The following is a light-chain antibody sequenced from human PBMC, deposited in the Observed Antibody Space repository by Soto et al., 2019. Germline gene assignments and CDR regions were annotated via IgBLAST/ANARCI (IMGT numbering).Light chain of an antibody. CDR3: QQYNTYAT. CDR2: EAP. Sequence: DIQMTQSPSTLSASVGDRVTITCRASQSISSWLAWYQQKPGKAPKLLIYEAPSLESGVPSRFSGSASGTEFTLTISSQQPDDFATYYCQQYNTYATFGQGTKLEV. V-gene: IGKV1-5*03. J-gene: IGKJ2*01. CDR1: QSISSW.